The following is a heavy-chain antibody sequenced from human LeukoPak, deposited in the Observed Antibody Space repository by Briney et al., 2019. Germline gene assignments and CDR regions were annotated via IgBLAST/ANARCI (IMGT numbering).Heavy chain of an antibody. CDR3: ARDRYYYYYIDV. V-gene: IGHV3-7*01. Sequence: PGGSLRLSCAASGFTFSRSWMTWVRQAPGKGLEWVANINGDGTKIHYVDSVKGRFTISRDNAKNSLYLQMNSLRAEDTAVYYCARDRYYYYYIDVWGKGTTVTVSS. CDR2: INGDGTKI. CDR1: GFTFSRSW. J-gene: IGHJ6*03.